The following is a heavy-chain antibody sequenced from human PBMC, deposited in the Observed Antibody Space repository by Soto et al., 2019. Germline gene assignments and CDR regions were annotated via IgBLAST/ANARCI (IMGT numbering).Heavy chain of an antibody. J-gene: IGHJ6*02. Sequence: EVQLVESGGGLVKPGGSLRLSCAASGLTFSSYSMNWVRQAPGKRLEWVSSISSRSSDIYYADSVKGRFTISRDNAKKSLYLQMHSLRAEDTAVYYCAREVVTMVRGVIITGYYGMDVWGQGTTVTVSS. CDR3: AREVVTMVRGVIITGYYGMDV. CDR1: GLTFSSYS. V-gene: IGHV3-21*01. CDR2: ISSRSSDI. D-gene: IGHD3-10*01.